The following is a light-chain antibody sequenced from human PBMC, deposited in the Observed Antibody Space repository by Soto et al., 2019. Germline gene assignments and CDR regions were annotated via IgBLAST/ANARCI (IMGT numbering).Light chain of an antibody. CDR3: QQSYSKPSST. Sequence: DIKMTQSPSSLSAFVGDRVTITCRASESISRHLTWYQQKPGKAPKLLIYAASSLHNGVPSRFSGGGSGTDFTLTISNLQPADFATYYCQQSYSKPSSTFGQGTRLEIK. J-gene: IGKJ5*01. CDR1: ESISRH. V-gene: IGKV1-39*01. CDR2: AAS.